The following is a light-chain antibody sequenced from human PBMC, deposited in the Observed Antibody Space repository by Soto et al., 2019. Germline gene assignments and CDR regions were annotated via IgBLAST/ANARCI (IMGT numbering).Light chain of an antibody. CDR1: QSLSSTY. CDR3: QRYGSSSLS. Sequence: ENVLTQSVGTLSFSPLDRDTIFCSASQSLSSTYLAWYQQRPGQAPRLLIFGASNRATGIPDRFRGSGSGTDFTLTISRLEPGDFAVYYCQRYGSSSLSFGGGTKVDIK. V-gene: IGKV3-20*01. CDR2: GAS. J-gene: IGKJ4*01.